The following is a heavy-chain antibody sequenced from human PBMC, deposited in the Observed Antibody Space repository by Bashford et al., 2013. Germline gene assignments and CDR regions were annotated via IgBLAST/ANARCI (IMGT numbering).Heavy chain of an antibody. D-gene: IGHD2-2*01. Sequence: VASVKVSCKASGYTFTSYYMHWVRQAPGQGLEWMGIINPRSGNTTHAQKFQGRLTMTRDTSTSTAYMELSSLRSEDTAVYYCARDHDDSQRLRDAFDIWGQGTMVTVSS. CDR3: ARDHDDSQRLRDAFDI. CDR1: GYTFTSYY. V-gene: IGHV1-46*01. J-gene: IGHJ3*02. CDR2: INPRSGNT.